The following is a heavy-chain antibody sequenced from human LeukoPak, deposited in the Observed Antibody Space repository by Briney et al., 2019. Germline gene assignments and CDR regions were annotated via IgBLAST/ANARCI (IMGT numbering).Heavy chain of an antibody. J-gene: IGHJ5*02. CDR2: INPNSGGT. CDR3: ARERGNYDILTDYYEGNGFDP. CDR1: GYTFTSYA. V-gene: IGHV1-2*02. D-gene: IGHD3-9*01. Sequence: GASVKVSCKASGYTFTSYAMNWVRQAPGQGLEWMGWINPNSGGTNYAQKFQGTVTMTRDTSISTAYMELTRLRSDDTAVYYCARERGNYDILTDYYEGNGFDPWGQGTLVTVSS.